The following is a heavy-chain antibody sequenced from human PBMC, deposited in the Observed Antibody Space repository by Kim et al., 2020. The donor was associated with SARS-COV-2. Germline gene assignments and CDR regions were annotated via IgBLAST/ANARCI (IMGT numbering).Heavy chain of an antibody. CDR2: ISSSSSTI. CDR3: ARDEHRWFGDRRDV. V-gene: IGHV3-48*02. D-gene: IGHD3-10*01. J-gene: IGHJ6*02. Sequence: GGSLRLSCAASGFTFSSYSMNWVRQAPGKGLEWVSYISSSSSTIYYADSVKGRFTISRDNAKNSLYLQMNSLRDEDTAVYYCARDEHRWFGDRRDVWGQGTTVTVSS. CDR1: GFTFSSYS.